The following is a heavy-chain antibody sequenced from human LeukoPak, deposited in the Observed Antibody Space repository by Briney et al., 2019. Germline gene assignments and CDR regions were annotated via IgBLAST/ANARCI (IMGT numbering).Heavy chain of an antibody. Sequence: SGPTLLQPTPTLTLTFTLSGFALSTIGVGVGWIRQPPGKALEWLALIYWDDDKRYSPSLKSRLTITKNPSKNQVVITMTNMDPVDTATYYCAHRHTAMQIAFDIWGEGTMVTVPS. CDR2: IYWDDDK. D-gene: IGHD5-18*01. J-gene: IGHJ3*02. CDR1: GFALSTIGVG. CDR3: AHRHTAMQIAFDI. V-gene: IGHV2-5*02.